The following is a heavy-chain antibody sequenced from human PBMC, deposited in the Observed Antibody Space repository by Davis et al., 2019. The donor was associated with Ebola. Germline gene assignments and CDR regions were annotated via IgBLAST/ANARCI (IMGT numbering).Heavy chain of an antibody. J-gene: IGHJ6*02. Sequence: ASVKVSCKASGYTFNTYVMHWVRQAPGQGLEWMGWINAAIGNTRYSQKFQDRVTMIRDRSASTVYMELSSLRFEDTAVYYCAREGRVQGLISAGMDVWGQGTTVTVSS. CDR2: INAAIGNT. V-gene: IGHV1-3*01. CDR3: AREGRVQGLISAGMDV. CDR1: GYTFNTYV. D-gene: IGHD3-10*01.